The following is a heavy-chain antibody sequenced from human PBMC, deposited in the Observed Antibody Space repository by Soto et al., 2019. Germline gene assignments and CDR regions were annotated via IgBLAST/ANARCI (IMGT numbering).Heavy chain of an antibody. V-gene: IGHV2-5*02. J-gene: IGHJ4*01. Sequence: QITLKESGPTLVKPTQTLTLTCTFSGFSLSTSGVGVGWIRQPPGKALEWLALIYWDDDKRYSPSLKSRLTITKDNSNNQGVLTMTIMDPVDTATYYCAHILAAAGTQDYCAHGTLVTVSS. CDR3: AHILAAAGTQDY. D-gene: IGHD6-13*01. CDR1: GFSLSTSGVG. CDR2: IYWDDDK.